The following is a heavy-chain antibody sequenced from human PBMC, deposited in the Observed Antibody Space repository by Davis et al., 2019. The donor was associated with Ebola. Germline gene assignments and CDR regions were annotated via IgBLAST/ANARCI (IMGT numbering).Heavy chain of an antibody. CDR3: SKTSGWYNDY. J-gene: IGHJ4*02. CDR2: ISSGGSTT. V-gene: IGHV3-48*03. D-gene: IGHD6-19*01. CDR1: GFSFSNFE. Sequence: GESLKISCAASGFSFSNFEINWVRQAPGKGLEWVSYISSGGSTTYYADSVKGRFTISRDNAKNSLYLQMNSLRAEDTAIYYCSKTSGWYNDYWGQGTLVTVSS.